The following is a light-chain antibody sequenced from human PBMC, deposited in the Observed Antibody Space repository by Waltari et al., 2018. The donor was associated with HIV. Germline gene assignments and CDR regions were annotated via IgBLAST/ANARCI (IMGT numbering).Light chain of an antibody. CDR1: QHIGSH. Sequence: SSRASQHIGSHLALYQQKPGLAHRLLRVDASSRSTGIPARVSGGGSGTDFTLTISSLEPEDFAVYFCQQRSNWPPSLTFGGGTKVEIK. J-gene: IGKJ4*01. CDR3: QQRSNWPPSLT. V-gene: IGKV3-11*01. CDR2: DAS.